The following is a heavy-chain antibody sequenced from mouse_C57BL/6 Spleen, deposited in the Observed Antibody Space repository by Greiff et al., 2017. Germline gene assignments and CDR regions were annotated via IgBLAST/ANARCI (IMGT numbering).Heavy chain of an antibody. Sequence: QVQLQQSGAELVRPGASVTLSCKASGYTFTDYEMHWVKQTPVHGLEWIGAIDPETGGTAYNQKFKGKAILTADKSSSTAYMELRSLTSEDSAVYYCTREGPYYYGRAIDYWGQGTTLTVSS. D-gene: IGHD1-1*01. V-gene: IGHV1-15*01. CDR2: IDPETGGT. CDR3: TREGPYYYGRAIDY. CDR1: GYTFTDYE. J-gene: IGHJ2*01.